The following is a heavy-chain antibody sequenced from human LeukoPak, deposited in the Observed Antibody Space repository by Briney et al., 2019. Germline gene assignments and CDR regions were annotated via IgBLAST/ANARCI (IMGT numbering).Heavy chain of an antibody. CDR1: GGSISSSSYY. CDR3: AREVGYCSGGSCFSGRYYYYYMDV. D-gene: IGHD2-15*01. J-gene: IGHJ6*03. CDR2: IYYSGST. V-gene: IGHV4-39*02. Sequence: SETLSLTCTVSGGSISSSSYYWGWIRQPPGKGLEWIGSIYYSGSTYYNPSLKSRVTISVDTSKNQFSLKLSSVTAADTAVYYCAREVGYCSGGSCFSGRYYYYYMDVWGKGTTVTVSS.